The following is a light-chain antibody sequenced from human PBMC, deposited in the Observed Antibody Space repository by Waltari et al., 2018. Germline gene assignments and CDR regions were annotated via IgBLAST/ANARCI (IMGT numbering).Light chain of an antibody. CDR3: QQSYSIPWT. CDR2: FTS. CDR1: QNINRF. V-gene: IGKV1-39*01. J-gene: IGKJ1*01. Sequence: DIQMNQSPSSLSASVGDRVTITCRASQNINRFLNWFQQRPGKAPRLLIYFTSNLQSGVPSRFSGSGSGTDFTLTINSLQPEDFSTYYCQQSYSIPWTFGQGTKVEIK.